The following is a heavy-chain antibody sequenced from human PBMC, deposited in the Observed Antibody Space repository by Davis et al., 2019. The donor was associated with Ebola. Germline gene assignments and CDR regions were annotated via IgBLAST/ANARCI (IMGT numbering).Heavy chain of an antibody. Sequence: GESLKISCAASGFTFSSYWMSWVRQAPGKGLEWVANIKQDGSEKYYVDSVKGRFTISRDNAKNSLYLQMNSLRAEDKAVYYCARDDKTYYYDSSGDNYGIAMGIDYWGQGTLVTVSS. V-gene: IGHV3-7*01. J-gene: IGHJ4*02. D-gene: IGHD3-22*01. CDR3: ARDDKTYYYDSSGDNYGIAMGIDY. CDR2: IKQDGSEK. CDR1: GFTFSSYW.